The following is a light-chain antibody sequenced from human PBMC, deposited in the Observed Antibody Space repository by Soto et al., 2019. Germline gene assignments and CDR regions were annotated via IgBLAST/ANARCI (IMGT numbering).Light chain of an antibody. CDR2: DAS. V-gene: IGKV3-11*01. J-gene: IGKJ5*01. Sequence: VLTHSPATLSLSPGERATLSFRSSQSVSSYLAWYQQKPGQAPRLLIYDASNRATGIPARFSGSGSGTDFTLTISSLEPEDFAIYYCQQRQYWPPINFGQGTRLEIK. CDR3: QQRQYWPPIN. CDR1: QSVSSY.